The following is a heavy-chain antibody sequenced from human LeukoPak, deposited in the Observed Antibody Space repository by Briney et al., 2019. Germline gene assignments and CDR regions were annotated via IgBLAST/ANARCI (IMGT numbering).Heavy chain of an antibody. J-gene: IGHJ4*02. CDR2: IKYDGSEK. D-gene: IGHD2-15*01. CDR1: GFIISSFW. CDR3: ASRHCSGGGCYFAGADPFDY. Sequence: GGSLRLSCAASGFIISSFWMSWVRQAPEKGLEWVANIKYDGSEKYYVDSVKGRFTISRDTSKNTLYLQMNSLRAEDTAVYYCASRHCSGGGCYFAGADPFDYWGQGTLVTVSS. V-gene: IGHV3-7*03.